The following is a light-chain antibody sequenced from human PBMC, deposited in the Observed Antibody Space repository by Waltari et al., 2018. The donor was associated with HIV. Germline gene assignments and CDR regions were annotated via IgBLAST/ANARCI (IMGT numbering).Light chain of an antibody. J-gene: IGKJ1*01. CDR2: AAS. CDR1: QVIYQW. CDR3: HNYATSSHT. V-gene: IGKV1-5*03. Sequence: DVQMTQTPSIISASLGDRVTITCWASQVIYQWVAGYGRSPGIDPKVLMFAASTLVDGVPSRFSGSASGTEFNFTITSLQPDDFATYYCHNYATSSHTFGQGTKV.